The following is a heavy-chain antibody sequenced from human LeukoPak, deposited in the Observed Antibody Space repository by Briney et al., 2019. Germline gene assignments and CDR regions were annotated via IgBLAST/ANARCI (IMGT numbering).Heavy chain of an antibody. Sequence: GGSLRLSCAASGFTFSDYYMSWIRQAPGKGLEWVSYISSSGSTIYYADSVKGRFTISRDNAKNTLYLQMNSLRAEDTAVYYCANSLYSSSWPFFDYWGQGTLVTVSS. V-gene: IGHV3-11*01. J-gene: IGHJ4*02. CDR1: GFTFSDYY. D-gene: IGHD6-13*01. CDR2: ISSSGSTI. CDR3: ANSLYSSSWPFFDY.